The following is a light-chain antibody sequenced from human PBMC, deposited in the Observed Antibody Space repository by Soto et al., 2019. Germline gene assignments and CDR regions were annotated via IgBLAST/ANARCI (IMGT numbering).Light chain of an antibody. Sequence: QSALTQPASVSGSPGQSITISCTGTSSDVGGYNYVSWYHQHPGKAPKLMIYDVSNRPSGVSNRFSGSKSGNTASLTISGLQAEDEADYYCSSYTTSGSLVFGGGTKLTVL. V-gene: IGLV2-14*01. CDR2: DVS. CDR1: SSDVGGYNY. CDR3: SSYTTSGSLV. J-gene: IGLJ2*01.